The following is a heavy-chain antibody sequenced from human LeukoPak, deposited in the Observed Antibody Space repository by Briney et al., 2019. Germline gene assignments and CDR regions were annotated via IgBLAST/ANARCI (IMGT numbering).Heavy chain of an antibody. Sequence: MPGESLNFSCKASGYSFNIFWISWVRQMPGKGLEWMGRIDPSDSYTNYSPSFQGHVTISADKSISTAYLQWSSLKASDTAMYYCARIPTYYDFWSGYSSYWFDPWGQGTLVTVSS. CDR3: ARIPTYYDFWSGYSSYWFDP. CDR1: GYSFNIFW. J-gene: IGHJ5*02. D-gene: IGHD3-3*01. V-gene: IGHV5-10-1*01. CDR2: IDPSDSYT.